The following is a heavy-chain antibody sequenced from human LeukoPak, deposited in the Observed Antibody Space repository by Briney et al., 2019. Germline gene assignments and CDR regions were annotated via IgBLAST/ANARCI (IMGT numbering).Heavy chain of an antibody. V-gene: IGHV4-39*01. CDR1: GGSISSNSYY. CDR3: ARLGYSSSPFDY. CDR2: IYYSGST. J-gene: IGHJ4*02. D-gene: IGHD6-13*01. Sequence: SEALSLTCTVSGGSISSNSYYWGWIRQPPGKGLEWIGSIYYSGSTYYNPSLKGRVTISVDTSKNQISLKLSSVTAADTAVYYCARLGYSSSPFDYWGQGTLVTVSS.